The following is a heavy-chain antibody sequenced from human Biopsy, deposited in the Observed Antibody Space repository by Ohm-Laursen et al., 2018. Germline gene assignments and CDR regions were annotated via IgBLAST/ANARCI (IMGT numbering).Heavy chain of an antibody. CDR3: TRDRHYASGSYAGMDV. CDR2: INPSGSTT. J-gene: IGHJ6*02. CDR1: GYSFTSYY. Sequence: SVKASCKASGYSFTSYYMHWVRQAPGQGLEWMGMINPSGSTTSYPQIFQGRVTMTRDTSKSTVYMELSSLRSADTAIYYCTRDRHYASGSYAGMDVWGQGTTVTVSS. D-gene: IGHD3-10*01. V-gene: IGHV1-46*01.